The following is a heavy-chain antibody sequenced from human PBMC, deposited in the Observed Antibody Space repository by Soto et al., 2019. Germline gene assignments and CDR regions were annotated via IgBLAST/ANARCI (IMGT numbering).Heavy chain of an antibody. J-gene: IGHJ4*02. V-gene: IGHV3-74*01. CDR3: TRDMGGGGGY. CDR1: GFIFSSYW. CDR2: TNEDGSIT. Sequence: EVQLVESGGGLVQPGGSLRLSCEVSGFIFSSYWMHWVRQVPGKGLVWVSRTNEDGSITNYADSVRGRFTISRDNAKNTLNREMNSRGVEDTAVYYCTRDMGGGGGYWGQGTLVTVSS. D-gene: IGHD2-15*01.